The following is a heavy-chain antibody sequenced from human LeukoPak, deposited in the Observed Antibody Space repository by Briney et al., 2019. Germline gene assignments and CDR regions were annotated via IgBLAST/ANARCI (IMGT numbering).Heavy chain of an antibody. D-gene: IGHD6-19*01. CDR2: IYNSGST. J-gene: IGHJ6*03. Sequence: SETLSPTCTVSGGSISSYYWSWIRQPPGKGLKWIGYIYNSGSTNYNPSLRSRVTISVDTSKNQFSLKLSSVTAADTAVYYCARGYSSGYSGGRYVDVWGKGTTVTVSS. V-gene: IGHV4-59*01. CDR1: GGSISSYY. CDR3: ARGYSSGYSGGRYVDV.